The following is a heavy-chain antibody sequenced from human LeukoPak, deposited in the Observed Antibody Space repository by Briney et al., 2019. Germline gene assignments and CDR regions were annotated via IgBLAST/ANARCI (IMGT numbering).Heavy chain of an antibody. J-gene: IGHJ6*03. D-gene: IGHD4-17*01. Sequence: GGSLRLSCAASRFTFSNSWMSWVRLAPGKGMEWVANIKQDGSEKYYVDSVKGRFTISRDNAKNSLYLQMNSLRAEDTAVYYCAGCSTVSTYYYSYYMDIWGKGTTVTVSS. CDR3: AGCSTVSTYYYSYYMDI. CDR1: RFTFSNSW. V-gene: IGHV3-7*01. CDR2: IKQDGSEK.